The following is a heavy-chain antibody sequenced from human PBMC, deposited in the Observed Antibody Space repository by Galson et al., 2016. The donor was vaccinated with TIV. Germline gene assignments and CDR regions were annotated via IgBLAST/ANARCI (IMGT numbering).Heavy chain of an antibody. CDR2: ILPIFGAA. J-gene: IGHJ1*01. Sequence: SVKVSCKASGGTFNIYAISWVRQAPGQGLEWMGGILPIFGAATYAQKFQGRVTITADESTSTSYMELSSLTSEDTAVYYCTCHSGYHYVNEYFHHWGQGTLVTVSS. V-gene: IGHV1-69*13. CDR1: GGTFNIYA. D-gene: IGHD3-22*01. CDR3: TCHSGYHYVNEYFHH.